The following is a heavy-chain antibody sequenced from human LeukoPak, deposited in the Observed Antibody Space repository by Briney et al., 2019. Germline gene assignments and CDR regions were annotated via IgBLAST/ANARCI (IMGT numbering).Heavy chain of an antibody. CDR2: INPNSGGT. V-gene: IGHV1-2*02. D-gene: IGHD1-1*01. Sequence: EASVKVSCKASGYTFTGYYMHWVRQAPGQGLEWMGWINPNSGGTNYAQKFQGRVTMTRDTSISTAYMELSRLRSDDTAVYYCARDSWNGEAGAFDIWAKGQWSPSLQ. CDR1: GYTFTGYY. CDR3: ARDSWNGEAGAFDI. J-gene: IGHJ3*02.